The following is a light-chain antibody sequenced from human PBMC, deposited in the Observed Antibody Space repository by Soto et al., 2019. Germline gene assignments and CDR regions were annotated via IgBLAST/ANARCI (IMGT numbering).Light chain of an antibody. J-gene: IGLJ3*02. CDR1: SVDVGAYDF. CDR3: CSYAGSFTWV. CDR2: VVS. Sequence: QSALTQPHSVSGSPGQSVTISCTGTSVDVGAYDFVSWYQQHPGKAPKLLIYVVSGRPSGVPHRFSGSKSGNAASLTISGLQAEDEADYYCCSYAGSFTWVFGGGTKLTVL. V-gene: IGLV2-11*01.